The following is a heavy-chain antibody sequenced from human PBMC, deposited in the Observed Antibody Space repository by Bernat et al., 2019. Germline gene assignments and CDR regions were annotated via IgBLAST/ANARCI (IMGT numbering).Heavy chain of an antibody. CDR2: ISYDGNNK. Sequence: QMQLVESGGGVVQPGRSLRLSCAASGFTFSSYAMNWVRQAPGKGLEWVAVISYDGNNKYYADSVKGRFTISRDNSKNTLYLQMNSLRPEDTAEYYCARDSLLQRGGWFDPWGQGTLVTVSS. CDR1: GFTFSSYA. CDR3: ARDSLLQRGGWFDP. V-gene: IGHV3-30-3*01. J-gene: IGHJ5*02. D-gene: IGHD3-16*01.